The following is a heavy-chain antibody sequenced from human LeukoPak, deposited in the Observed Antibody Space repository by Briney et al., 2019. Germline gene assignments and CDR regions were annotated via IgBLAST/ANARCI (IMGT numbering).Heavy chain of an antibody. V-gene: IGHV3-23*01. CDR3: AKGDYYDLDY. CDR2: ISGSGGTT. Sequence: GGSLRLSCAASGFTFSSYAMTWVRQAPGKGLEWVSRISGSGGTTYYADSVKGRFTISRDNSKNTLYLQMNSLRAEDTAVYYCAKGDYYDLDYWGQGTLVTVSS. CDR1: GFTFSSYA. J-gene: IGHJ4*02. D-gene: IGHD3-10*01.